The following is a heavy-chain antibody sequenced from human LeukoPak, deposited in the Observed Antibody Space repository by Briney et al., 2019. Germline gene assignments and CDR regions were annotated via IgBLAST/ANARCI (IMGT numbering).Heavy chain of an antibody. D-gene: IGHD6-13*01. CDR3: ARRIAAAGKAGSYYYYMDV. J-gene: IGHJ6*03. Sequence: SETLSLTCTVSGGSISSYYWRWIRQPPGKGLEWIGYIYYSGSTNYNPSLKSRVTISVDTSKNQFSLKLSSVTAADTAVYYCARRIAAAGKAGSYYYYMDVWGKRTTVTVSS. CDR2: IYYSGST. CDR1: GGSISSYY. V-gene: IGHV4-59*01.